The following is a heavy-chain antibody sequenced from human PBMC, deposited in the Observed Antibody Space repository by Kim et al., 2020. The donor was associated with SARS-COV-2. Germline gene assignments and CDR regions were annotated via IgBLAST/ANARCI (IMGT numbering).Heavy chain of an antibody. CDR2: ISSSSSYI. D-gene: IGHD2-15*01. J-gene: IGHJ5*02. Sequence: GGSLRLSCAASGFTFSSYSMNWVRQAPGKGLEWVSSISSSSSYIYYADSVKGRFTISRDNAKNSLYLQMNSLRAEDTAVYYCAREQIGYCSGGSCSGWFDPWGQGTLVTVSS. V-gene: IGHV3-21*01. CDR3: AREQIGYCSGGSCSGWFDP. CDR1: GFTFSSYS.